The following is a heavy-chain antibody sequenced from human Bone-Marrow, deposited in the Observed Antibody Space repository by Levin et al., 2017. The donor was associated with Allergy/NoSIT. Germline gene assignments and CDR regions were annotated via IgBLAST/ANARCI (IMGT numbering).Heavy chain of an antibody. J-gene: IGHJ5*02. Sequence: SETLSLTCTVSGGSISSSSYYWGWIRQPPGKGLEWIGSIYYSGNTYYNPSLKSRVTIYVDTSKNQFSLKLSSVTAADTAMYYCARQRDYYDSSGESWFDPWGQGTLVTVSS. V-gene: IGHV4-39*01. CDR1: GGSISSSSYY. D-gene: IGHD3-22*01. CDR2: IYYSGNT. CDR3: ARQRDYYDSSGESWFDP.